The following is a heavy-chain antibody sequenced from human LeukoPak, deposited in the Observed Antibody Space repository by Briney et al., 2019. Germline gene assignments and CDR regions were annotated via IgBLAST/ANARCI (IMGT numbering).Heavy chain of an antibody. CDR3: ARGWLQLDYYYYMDV. J-gene: IGHJ6*03. D-gene: IGHD5-24*01. CDR2: IIPIFGTA. Sequence: SVKVSCKASGGTFSSCAISWVRQAPGQGLEWMGGIIPIFGTANYAQKFQGRVTITTDESTSTAYMELSSLRSEDTAVYYCARGWLQLDYYYYMDVWGKGTTVTVSS. V-gene: IGHV1-69*05. CDR1: GGTFSSCA.